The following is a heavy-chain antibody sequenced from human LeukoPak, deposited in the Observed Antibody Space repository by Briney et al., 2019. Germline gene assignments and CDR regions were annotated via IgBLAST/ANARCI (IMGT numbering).Heavy chain of an antibody. D-gene: IGHD2-2*01. V-gene: IGHV3-23*01. CDR2: ISGSGGST. Sequence: PGGSLRLSCAASGFTFSSYATSWVRQAPGKGLEWVSAISGSGGSTYYADSVKGRFTISRDNSKNTLYLQMNSLRAEDTAVYYCAKFGIVVVPAALDVWGQGTTVTVSS. J-gene: IGHJ6*02. CDR1: GFTFSSYA. CDR3: AKFGIVVVPAALDV.